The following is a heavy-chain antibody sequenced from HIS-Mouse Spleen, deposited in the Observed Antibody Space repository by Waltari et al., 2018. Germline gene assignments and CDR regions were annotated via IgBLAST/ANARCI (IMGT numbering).Heavy chain of an antibody. J-gene: IGHJ3*02. Sequence: QVQLVQSGAEVKKPGASVKVSCKASGYTFTGYYMHWVRQAPGQGLEWMGRINPKRGGTNYAQKFQGRVTMTRDTSISTAYMELSRLRSDDTAVYYCARGTGTDAFDIWGQGTMVTVSS. CDR1: GYTFTGYY. D-gene: IGHD1-1*01. V-gene: IGHV1-2*02. CDR2: INPKRGGT. CDR3: ARGTGTDAFDI.